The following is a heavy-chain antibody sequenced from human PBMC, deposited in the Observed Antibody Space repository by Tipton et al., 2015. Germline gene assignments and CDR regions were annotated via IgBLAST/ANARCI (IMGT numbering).Heavy chain of an antibody. Sequence: LRLSCTVSGGSFSDYYWSWIRQSPGEGLEWIGYIYYSGSTNYNPSLRSRVAMSMDTSKNQFSLKLTSVTAADTAVYYCARVLCGGDCYSVGDWGQGTLVTVSS. D-gene: IGHD2-21*02. CDR1: GGSFSDYY. CDR3: ARVLCGGDCYSVGD. J-gene: IGHJ4*02. CDR2: IYYSGST. V-gene: IGHV4-59*08.